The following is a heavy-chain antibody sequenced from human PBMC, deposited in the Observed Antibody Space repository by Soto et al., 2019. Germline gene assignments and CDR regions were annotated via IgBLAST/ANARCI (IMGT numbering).Heavy chain of an antibody. D-gene: IGHD1-26*01. V-gene: IGHV5-51*01. CDR3: ARFIVGATNDYFDN. J-gene: IGHJ4*02. CDR2: IYPADSNA. Sequence: CVSPLPGKGLEWMGLIYPADSNATDGPSFQGQVTLSVDKSTDTAYLQWSSLRPSDTAMYYCARFIVGATNDYFDNWGQGTLVTVSS.